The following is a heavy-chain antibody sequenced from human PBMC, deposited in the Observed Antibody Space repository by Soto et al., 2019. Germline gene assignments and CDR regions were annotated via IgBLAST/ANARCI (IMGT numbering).Heavy chain of an antibody. V-gene: IGHV3-33*08. CDR2: IWYDRSNK. Sequence: PGGSLRLSCAASGFTFSSYGMHWVRQAPGKGLEWVAVIWYDRSNKYYADSVKGRFTISRDNSKNTLYLQMNSLRAEDTAVYYCARGARYYYYMDVWGKGTTVTVSS. CDR1: GFTFSSYG. CDR3: ARGARYYYYMDV. J-gene: IGHJ6*03.